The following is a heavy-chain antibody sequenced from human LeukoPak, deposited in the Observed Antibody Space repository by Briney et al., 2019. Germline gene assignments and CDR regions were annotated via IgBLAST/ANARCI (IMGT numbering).Heavy chain of an antibody. V-gene: IGHV4-34*01. CDR2: INHSGST. CDR3: ARTSRYDFWSALYYYYMDV. CDR1: GGSFSGYY. J-gene: IGHJ6*03. Sequence: SETLSLTCAVYGGSFSGYYWSWIRQPPGKGLEWIGEINHSGSTNDIPSLKSRFTISVDTSKNQFSLKLSSVTAADTAVYYCARTSRYDFWSALYYYYMDVWGKGTTVTVSS. D-gene: IGHD3-3*01.